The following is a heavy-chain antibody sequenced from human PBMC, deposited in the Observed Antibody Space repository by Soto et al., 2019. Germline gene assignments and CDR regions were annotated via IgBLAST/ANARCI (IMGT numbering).Heavy chain of an antibody. J-gene: IGHJ6*02. CDR3: AKGGGDSLRYGMDV. D-gene: IGHD2-21*02. CDR2: ISGSGGSI. CDR1: GFIFSSCA. V-gene: IGHV3-23*01. Sequence: GGALRLSCSASGFIFSSCAMNLGRQAPGKGLEWVSAISGSGGSIYYADSVKGRFTISRDNSKTTLYLEMDSLRAEDTAVYYCAKGGGDSLRYGMDVWGQGTTVTVSS.